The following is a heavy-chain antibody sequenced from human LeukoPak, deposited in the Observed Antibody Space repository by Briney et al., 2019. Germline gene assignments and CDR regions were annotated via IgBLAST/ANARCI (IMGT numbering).Heavy chain of an antibody. D-gene: IGHD3-22*01. Sequence: SQTLSLTCSVSGGSINNGNYCWTWIRQRPGRGLEWIGYSYYNGDTFSNPSLMSRLSISVDTSKNQFSLNLSSVTAADTAVYYCARTASKYYYDTTGSYDDYWGQGTLVTVSS. CDR3: ARTASKYYYDTTGSYDDY. J-gene: IGHJ4*02. CDR2: SYYNGDT. CDR1: GGSINNGNYC. V-gene: IGHV4-31*03.